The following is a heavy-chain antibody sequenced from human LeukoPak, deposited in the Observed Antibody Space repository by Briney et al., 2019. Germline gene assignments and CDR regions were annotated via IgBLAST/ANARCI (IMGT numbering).Heavy chain of an antibody. V-gene: IGHV3-7*04. CDR2: IKQDGSAK. D-gene: IGHD6-19*01. CDR1: GFTFSNYS. Sequence: GGSLRLSCAASGFTFSNYSMNWVRQAPGKGLEWVANIKQDGSAKYYVDSVKGRFTISRDNAKNSLYLQMNSLGAEDTAVYYCARTIREQWLTIDYWGQGTLVTFSS. J-gene: IGHJ4*02. CDR3: ARTIREQWLTIDY.